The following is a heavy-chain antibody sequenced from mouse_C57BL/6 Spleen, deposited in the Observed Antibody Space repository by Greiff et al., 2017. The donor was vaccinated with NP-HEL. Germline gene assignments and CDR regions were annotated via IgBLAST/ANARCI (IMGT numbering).Heavy chain of an antibody. Sequence: EVQRVESGEGLVKPGGSLKLSCAASGFTFSSYAMSWVRQTPEKRLEWVAYISSGGDYIYYADTVKGRFTISRDNARNTLYLQMSSLKSEDTAMYYCTRHPLSSYAMDYWGQGTSVTVSS. CDR1: GFTFSSYA. V-gene: IGHV5-9-1*02. J-gene: IGHJ4*01. CDR2: ISSGGDYI. CDR3: TRHPLSSYAMDY.